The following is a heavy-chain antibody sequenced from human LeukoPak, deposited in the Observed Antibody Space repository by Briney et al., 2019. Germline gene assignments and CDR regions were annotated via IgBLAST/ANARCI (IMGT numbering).Heavy chain of an antibody. D-gene: IGHD1-14*01. CDR3: TRYNNDHFDY. CDR2: IAYDGSRA. Sequence: GGSLRLSCAGSGFTFVGYGMHWFRQPPGKGLDWVAVIAYDGSRAFYADSVKGRFTISRDNSKNTMSVQMDDLRAEDTAVYYCTRYNNDHFDYWGQGTLVTVSS. J-gene: IGHJ4*02. CDR1: GFTFVGYG. V-gene: IGHV3-33*01.